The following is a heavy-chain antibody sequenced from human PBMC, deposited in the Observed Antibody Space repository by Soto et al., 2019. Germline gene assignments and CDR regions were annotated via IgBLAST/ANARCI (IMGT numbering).Heavy chain of an antibody. Sequence: VASVKVSCKASGYTFTGYYMHWVRQAPGQGLEWMGWINPNSGGTNYAQKFQGRVTMTRDTSISTAYMELSRLRSDDTAVYYCAGLMYCSSTSCYNPTPYGMDVWGQGTTVTVSS. CDR2: INPNSGGT. CDR3: AGLMYCSSTSCYNPTPYGMDV. D-gene: IGHD2-2*02. J-gene: IGHJ6*02. CDR1: GYTFTGYY. V-gene: IGHV1-2*02.